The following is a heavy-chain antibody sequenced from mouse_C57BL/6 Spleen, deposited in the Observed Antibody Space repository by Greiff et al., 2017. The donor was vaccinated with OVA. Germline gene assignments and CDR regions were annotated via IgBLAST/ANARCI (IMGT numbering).Heavy chain of an antibody. D-gene: IGHD2-4*01. Sequence: DVQLQESGPELVKPGASVKMSCKASGYTFTDYNMHWVKQSHGKSLEWIGYINPNNGGTSYNQKFKGKATLTVNKSSSTAYMGLRSLTSEDSAVYYCAYDYDGHLDYWGQGTTLTVSS. CDR3: AYDYDGHLDY. J-gene: IGHJ2*01. CDR2: INPNNGGT. CDR1: GYTFTDYN. V-gene: IGHV1-22*01.